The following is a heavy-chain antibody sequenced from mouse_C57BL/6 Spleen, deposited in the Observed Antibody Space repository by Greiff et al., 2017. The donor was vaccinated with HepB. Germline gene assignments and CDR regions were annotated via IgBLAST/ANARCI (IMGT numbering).Heavy chain of an antibody. CDR1: GYAFSSSW. Sequence: QVQLQQSGPELVKPGASVKISCKASGYAFSSSWMNWVKQRPGKGLEWIGRIYPGDGDTNYNGKFKGKATLTADKSSSTAYMQLSSLTSEDSAVYFCALTAQGWFAYWGQGTLVTVSA. CDR3: ALTAQGWFAY. J-gene: IGHJ3*01. D-gene: IGHD3-2*02. CDR2: IYPGDGDT. V-gene: IGHV1-82*01.